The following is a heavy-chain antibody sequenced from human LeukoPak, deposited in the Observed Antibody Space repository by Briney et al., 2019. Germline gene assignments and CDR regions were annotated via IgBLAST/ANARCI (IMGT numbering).Heavy chain of an antibody. CDR2: INPNSGDT. V-gene: IGHV1-2*06. Sequence: GASVKVSCKASGYTFTGYYMHWVRQAPGQGLEWMGRINPNSGDTNFAQKFQGRVTMTRDTSLSPAYMELSRLRSDDTAVYYWANLMTTVTAGPFDYWGQGTLVTVSS. D-gene: IGHD4-17*01. CDR3: ANLMTTVTAGPFDY. J-gene: IGHJ4*02. CDR1: GYTFTGYY.